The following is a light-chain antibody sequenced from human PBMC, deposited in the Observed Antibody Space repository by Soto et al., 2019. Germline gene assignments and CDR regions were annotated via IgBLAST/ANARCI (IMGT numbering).Light chain of an antibody. J-gene: IGKJ5*01. CDR2: WAS. CDR1: RSILKNSDNRNY. CDR3: HQYYSAPIT. Sequence: DIVMTQSPDSLAVSLGERATINCKSSRSILKNSDNRNYLAWFQQKPGQPPKLIIYWASTRRSGVPDRFSGGGSGTDVTLTISGLQTEDVAVYFCHQYYSAPITFGQGTRLEIK. V-gene: IGKV4-1*01.